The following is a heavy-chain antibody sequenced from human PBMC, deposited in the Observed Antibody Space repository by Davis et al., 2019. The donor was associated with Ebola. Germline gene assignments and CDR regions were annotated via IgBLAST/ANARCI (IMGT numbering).Heavy chain of an antibody. CDR2: ISYDGSNK. V-gene: IGHV3-30*03. Sequence: SLKIPCAASGFTFRSYGMHWVRQAPGKGLEWVAVISYDGSNKYYADSVKGRFTISRDNAKNSLYLRLNSLRAEDTALYHCARVNAVTGYSRFDPWGQGTLVTVSS. CDR3: ARVNAVTGYSRFDP. D-gene: IGHD3-9*01. J-gene: IGHJ5*02. CDR1: GFTFRSYG.